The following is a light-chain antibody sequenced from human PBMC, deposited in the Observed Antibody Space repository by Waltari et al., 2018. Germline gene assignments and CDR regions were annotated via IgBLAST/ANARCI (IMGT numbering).Light chain of an antibody. CDR3: CSYAGSYSVV. V-gene: IGLV2-11*01. Sequence: QSALTQPRSVSGSPGQSVTISCTGTSSAVGGYNYVSWYQLHPGKAPKLMIYDVSKRPSGVPDRFSGSKSGNTASLTISGLQAEDEADYYCCSYAGSYSVVFGGGTKLTVL. CDR2: DVS. J-gene: IGLJ2*01. CDR1: SSAVGGYNY.